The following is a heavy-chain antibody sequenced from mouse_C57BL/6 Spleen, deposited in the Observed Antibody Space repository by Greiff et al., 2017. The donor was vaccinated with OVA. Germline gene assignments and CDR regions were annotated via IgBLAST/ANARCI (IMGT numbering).Heavy chain of an antibody. J-gene: IGHJ2*01. D-gene: IGHD2-4*01. CDR2: INPGSGGT. CDR3: ARGRLRPVYFDY. Sequence: QVQLQQSGAELVRPGTSVKVSCKASGYAFTNYLIEWVKQRPGQGLEWIGVINPGSGGTNYNEKFKGKATLTADKSSSTAYMQLSSLTSEDSAVYFCARGRLRPVYFDYWGQGTTLTVSS. CDR1: GYAFTNYL. V-gene: IGHV1-54*01.